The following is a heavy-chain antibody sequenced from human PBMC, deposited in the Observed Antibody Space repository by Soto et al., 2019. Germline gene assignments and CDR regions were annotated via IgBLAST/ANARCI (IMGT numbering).Heavy chain of an antibody. CDR1: GYTLTELS. CDR3: ATASSSYYYFDY. V-gene: IGHV1-24*01. J-gene: IGHJ4*02. CDR2: FDPEDGET. D-gene: IGHD6-13*01. Sequence: ASVKVSCKVSGYTLTELSMHWVRQAPGKGLEWMGGFDPEDGETIYAQKFQGRVTMTEDTSTDTAYMELSSLRSEDTAVYYCATASSSYYYFDYWGQGTLVTVSS.